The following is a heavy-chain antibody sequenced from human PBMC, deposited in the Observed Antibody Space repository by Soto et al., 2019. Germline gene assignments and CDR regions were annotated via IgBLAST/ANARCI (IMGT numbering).Heavy chain of an antibody. CDR1: GYTVTSYD. Sequence: GASVKVSCKASGYTVTSYDINWVRQATGQGLEWMGWMNPDSGNTGYAQKFQGRVTMTRNTSISTAYMELSSPRSEDTAVYYCARGNRVATYYYGMDVWGQGTTVTVSS. V-gene: IGHV1-8*01. CDR2: MNPDSGNT. D-gene: IGHD5-12*01. CDR3: ARGNRVATYYYGMDV. J-gene: IGHJ6*02.